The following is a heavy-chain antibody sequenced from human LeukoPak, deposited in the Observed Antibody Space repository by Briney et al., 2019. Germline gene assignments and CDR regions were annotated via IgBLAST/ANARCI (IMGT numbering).Heavy chain of an antibody. J-gene: IGHJ6*03. V-gene: IGHV3-48*03. D-gene: IGHD2-15*01. CDR1: GFTFSSYE. CDR3: AKNGDRGAYCTGGTCYPYFYYYMDV. CDR2: ISSSGSTI. Sequence: GGSLRLSCAASGFTFSSYEMNWVRQAPGKGLEWVSYISSSGSTIYYADSVKGRFTISRDNSKNTLYLQMNSLRAGDTAIYYCAKNGDRGAYCTGGTCYPYFYYYMDVWGKGTTVTI.